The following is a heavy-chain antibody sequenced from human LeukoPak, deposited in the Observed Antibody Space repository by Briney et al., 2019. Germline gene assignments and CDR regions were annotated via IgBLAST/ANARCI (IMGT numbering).Heavy chain of an antibody. D-gene: IGHD3-10*01. CDR3: ARSEGSGSYYFLGY. Sequence: SETLSLTCIVSGGSLSSYYWSWIRQPPGKGLEWVGYLYYSGSTNYNPSLKSRVTISVDISKNQFSLKLSSVTAADTAVYYCARSEGSGSYYFLGYWGQGTLVTVSS. CDR2: LYYSGST. CDR1: GGSLSSYY. V-gene: IGHV4-59*01. J-gene: IGHJ4*02.